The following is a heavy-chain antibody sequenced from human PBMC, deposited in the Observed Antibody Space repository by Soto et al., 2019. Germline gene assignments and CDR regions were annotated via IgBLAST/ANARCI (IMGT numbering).Heavy chain of an antibody. CDR3: AKRAFYGSGIPNYYGMDV. CDR1: GFTFSNYA. D-gene: IGHD3-10*01. CDR2: ISGTGGGT. Sequence: PGGSLRLSCAASGFTFSNYAMTWARQAPGKGLEWVSVISGTGGGTNNADSAKGRFTTSRDNSKNTLYLQMNSLRAEDTAVYYCAKRAFYGSGIPNYYGMDVWGQGTAVTVSS. V-gene: IGHV3-23*01. J-gene: IGHJ6*02.